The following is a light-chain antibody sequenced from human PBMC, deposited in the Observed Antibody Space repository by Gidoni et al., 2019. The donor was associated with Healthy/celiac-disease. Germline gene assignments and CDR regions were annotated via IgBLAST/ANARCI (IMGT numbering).Light chain of an antibody. CDR1: QNVSSN. J-gene: IGKJ2*01. V-gene: IGKV3-15*01. Sequence: EIVMTQSPATLSVPPGERATLPCRASQNVSSNLAWYQQKPGQAPRLLIYGASTRATGIPARFSGSGSGTEFTLTISSLQSEDFAVYYCQQYNNWHPYTFGQGTKLEIK. CDR3: QQYNNWHPYT. CDR2: GAS.